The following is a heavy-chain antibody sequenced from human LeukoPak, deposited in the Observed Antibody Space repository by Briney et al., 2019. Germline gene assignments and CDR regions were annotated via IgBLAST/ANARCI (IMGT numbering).Heavy chain of an antibody. CDR1: GGSISSGSYY. CDR3: ARGVAAAGYYYYYMDV. V-gene: IGHV4-61*01. Sequence: PSETLSLTCTVSGGSISSGSYYWSWIRQPPGKGLEWIGYIYYSGSTNYNPSLKSRVTISVDTSKNQFSLKLSSVTAADTAVYYCARGVAAAGYYYYYMDVWGKGTTVTVSS. D-gene: IGHD6-13*01. CDR2: IYYSGST. J-gene: IGHJ6*03.